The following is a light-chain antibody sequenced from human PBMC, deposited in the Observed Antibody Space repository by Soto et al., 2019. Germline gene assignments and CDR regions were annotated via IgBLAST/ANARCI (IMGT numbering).Light chain of an antibody. CDR1: QSISDT. J-gene: IGKJ5*01. Sequence: GLTQSPTTLSLSPGERATLSCRASQSISDTLAWYQQKPGQAPRLLIYDASNRATGIPARFSGTGSGTDFTLTLNNLEPEDFAVYYCQVRTNWSIAFGRGTRLEIK. CDR2: DAS. V-gene: IGKV3-11*01. CDR3: QVRTNWSIA.